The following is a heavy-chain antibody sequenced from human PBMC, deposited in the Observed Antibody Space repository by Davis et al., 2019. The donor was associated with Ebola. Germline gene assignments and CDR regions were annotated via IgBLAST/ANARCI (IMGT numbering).Heavy chain of an antibody. CDR1: GGSISSGGYS. D-gene: IGHD3-3*01. J-gene: IGHJ6*02. Sequence: SETLSLTCAVSGGSISSGGYSWSWIRQPPGKGLEWIGYIYHSGSTYYNPSLKSRVTISVDRSKNQFSLKLSSVTAADTAVYYCARGGFLEWLHYGMDVWGQGTTVTVSS. CDR3: ARGGFLEWLHYGMDV. V-gene: IGHV4-30-2*01. CDR2: IYHSGST.